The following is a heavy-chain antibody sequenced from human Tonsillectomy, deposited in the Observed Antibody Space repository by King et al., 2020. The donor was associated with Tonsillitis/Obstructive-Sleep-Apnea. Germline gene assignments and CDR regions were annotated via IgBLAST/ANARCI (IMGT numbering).Heavy chain of an antibody. V-gene: IGHV3-7*04. J-gene: IGHJ4*02. CDR3: ARDHIFDF. Sequence: VQLVESGGGLVQPGGSLRLSRAASGFTFRRYWMNWVRQAPGKGLEWVATIKHDGSEKYYVDSVKGRFTISRDNAKNSLFLQMNSLRAEDTAVYYCARDHIFDFWGQGTLVTVSS. CDR1: GFTFRRYW. CDR2: IKHDGSEK.